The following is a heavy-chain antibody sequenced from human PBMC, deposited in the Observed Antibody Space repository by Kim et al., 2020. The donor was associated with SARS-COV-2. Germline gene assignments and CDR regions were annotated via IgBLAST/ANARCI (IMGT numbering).Heavy chain of an antibody. V-gene: IGHV3-30*01. J-gene: IGHJ5*02. Sequence: SVKGRFTISRDNSKNTLYLKMNSLRAEDTAVYYCARVGYSSSWYYGWFDPWGQGTLVTVSS. D-gene: IGHD6-13*01. CDR3: ARVGYSSSWYYGWFDP.